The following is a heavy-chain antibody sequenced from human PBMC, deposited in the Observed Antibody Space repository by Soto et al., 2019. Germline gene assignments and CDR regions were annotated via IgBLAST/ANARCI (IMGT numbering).Heavy chain of an antibody. D-gene: IGHD2-8*01. V-gene: IGHV4-59*01. CDR3: ARAPMVLTRSYFDS. J-gene: IGHJ4*02. CDR1: HGSLRNFY. CDR2: ISSSGNT. Sequence: SETLSLTCTVSHGSLRNFYWRRIRQPPGKGLEWIGYISSSGNTNYNPSLKSRVSISVDTSKNQFSLNLTSVTAADTAVYYCARAPMVLTRSYFDSWGQGTPVTVSS.